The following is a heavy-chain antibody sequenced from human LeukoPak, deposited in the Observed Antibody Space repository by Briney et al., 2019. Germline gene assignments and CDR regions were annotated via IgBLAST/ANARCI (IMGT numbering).Heavy chain of an antibody. CDR2: INHSGST. CDR1: GGSISSSSTNC. J-gene: IGHJ6*02. Sequence: SETLSLTCAVSGGSISSSSTNCWTWVRQPPGKGLEWIGEINHSGSTNYNPSLKSRVTIPVDTSKNQFSLKLSSVTAADTAVYYCARVGRYFVSNPPYRYYYYGMDVWGQGTTVTVSS. CDR3: ARVGRYFVSNPPYRYYYYGMDV. D-gene: IGHD3-9*01. V-gene: IGHV4-4*02.